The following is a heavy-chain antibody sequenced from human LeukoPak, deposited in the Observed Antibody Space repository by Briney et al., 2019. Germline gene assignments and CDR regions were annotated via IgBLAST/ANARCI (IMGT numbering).Heavy chain of an antibody. D-gene: IGHD1-1*01. CDR2: IHDSGRS. CDR1: GRPTSDCY. J-gene: IGHJ4*02. Sequence: SETLSLTCTLSGRPTSDCYWSWIRPPPGKGLEWIGYIHDSGRSDYNPSLKSRVSISVDTSKNQLSLKLSSVTAADTAVYYWARAHTNNWHVDYWGQGTLVTVSS. V-gene: IGHV4-59*01. CDR3: ARAHTNNWHVDY.